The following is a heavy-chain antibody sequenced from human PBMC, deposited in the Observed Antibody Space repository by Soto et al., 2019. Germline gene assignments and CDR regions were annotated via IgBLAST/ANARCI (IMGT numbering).Heavy chain of an antibody. CDR1: GGSFSNHY. CDR2: IFYDGTT. CDR3: ARDRSALAPYYYAMDV. Sequence: SETLSLTCTVSGGSFSNHYWSWVRQPPGRGLEWIGNIFYDGTTSYNPSLRSPVTISIDTSKSQISLRLSSVTAADTAVYYCARDRSALAPYYYAMDVWGQGTTVTVSS. D-gene: IGHD5-18*01. V-gene: IGHV4-59*11. J-gene: IGHJ6*02.